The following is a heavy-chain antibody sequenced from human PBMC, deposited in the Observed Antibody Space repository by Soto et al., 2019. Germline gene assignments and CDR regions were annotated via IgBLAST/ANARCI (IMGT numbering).Heavy chain of an antibody. D-gene: IGHD6-13*01. V-gene: IGHV1-18*01. CDR3: ARVGVGLAAPRVWPY. Sequence: ASVKVSCRASGYPFTRYGISWVRQAPGQGLEWMAWINPYNGNTKYAEKFLGRVTVTTDTSTATAYMEVRSLTSDDTAVFYCARVGVGLAAPRVWPYWGQGTPVTVSS. J-gene: IGHJ4*02. CDR1: GYPFTRYG. CDR2: INPYNGNT.